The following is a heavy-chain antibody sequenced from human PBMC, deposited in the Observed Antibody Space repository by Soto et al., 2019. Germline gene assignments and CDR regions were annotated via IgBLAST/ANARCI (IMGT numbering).Heavy chain of an antibody. Sequence: GGSLRLSGAASGFTFSSYSMNWVRQAPGKGLEWVSYISSSSSTIYYADSVKGRFTISRDNAKNSLYLQMNSLRAEDTAVYYCARDRGIAAAGEGNYYYYMDVWGKGTTVTVSS. CDR3: ARDRGIAAAGEGNYYYYMDV. CDR1: GFTFSSYS. V-gene: IGHV3-48*01. CDR2: ISSSSSTI. D-gene: IGHD6-13*01. J-gene: IGHJ6*03.